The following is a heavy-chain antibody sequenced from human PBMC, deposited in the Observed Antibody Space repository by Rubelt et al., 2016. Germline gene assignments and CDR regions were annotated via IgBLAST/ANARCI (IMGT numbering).Heavy chain of an antibody. CDR2: ISSSSSTI. V-gene: IGHV3-48*04. D-gene: IGHD1-26*01. Sequence: EVQLVESGGGVVQPGGSLRLSCAASGFTFSSYSMNWVRQAPGKGLEWVSYISSSSSTIYYADSVKGRFTISRDNAKNSLYLQMNTLSAEDTALYYCAREQGAWFDPWGQGTLVTVSS. J-gene: IGHJ5*02. CDR1: GFTFSSYS. CDR3: AREQGAWFDP.